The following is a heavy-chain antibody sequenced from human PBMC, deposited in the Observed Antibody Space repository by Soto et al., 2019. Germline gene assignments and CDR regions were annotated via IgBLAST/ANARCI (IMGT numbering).Heavy chain of an antibody. J-gene: IGHJ4*02. CDR1: GFTFSSYA. Sequence: GGSLRLSCAASGFTFSSYAMSWVRQAPGKGLEWVSAISGSGGSTYYADSVKGRFTISRDNSKNTLYLQMNSLGAEDTAVYYCANNQGGPLLEWAYYFDYWGQGTLVTVSS. V-gene: IGHV3-23*01. CDR3: ANNQGGPLLEWAYYFDY. CDR2: ISGSGGST. D-gene: IGHD3-3*01.